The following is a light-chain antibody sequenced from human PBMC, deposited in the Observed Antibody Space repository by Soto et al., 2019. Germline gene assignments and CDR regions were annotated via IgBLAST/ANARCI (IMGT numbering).Light chain of an antibody. CDR1: RSVTNTY. Sequence: VLTQSPATLSLSAGERATLSCRASRSVTNTYLSWYQHKPGQAPRLLLYATSTRAAAIPARFSGSGSGTDFTLTIDTLEPEDVAVYYCQHYGDPPTFGRGTKVEI. CDR2: ATS. V-gene: IGKV3D-7*01. CDR3: QHYGDPPT. J-gene: IGKJ1*01.